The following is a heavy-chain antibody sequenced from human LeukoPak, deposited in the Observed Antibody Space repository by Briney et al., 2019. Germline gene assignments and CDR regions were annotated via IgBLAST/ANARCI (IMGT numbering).Heavy chain of an antibody. J-gene: IGHJ4*02. V-gene: IGHV4-4*07. CDR1: GDAVYY. CDR3: ARDIGNHFGGLDHYYYDY. CDR2: IYNNEST. D-gene: IGHD2-15*01. Sequence: PSETLSLTCTVSGDAVYYWNWIRQPAGKGLEWIGRIYNNESTWSNPSLKSRVSMSIDTSKNQFPPKLSSVTAADAAVYYCARDIGNHFGGLDHYYYDYWGPGTLVTVSS.